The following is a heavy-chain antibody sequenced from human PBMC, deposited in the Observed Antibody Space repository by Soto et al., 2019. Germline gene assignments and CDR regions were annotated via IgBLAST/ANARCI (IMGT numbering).Heavy chain of an antibody. CDR1: GFSLTEIGGG. D-gene: IGHD3-16*01. J-gene: IGHJ5*01. V-gene: IGHV2-5*02. Sequence: QITLKESGPTLVKPTQTLTLTCSCSGFSLTEIGGGVGWIRQPPGKALEFLALVFWDDDKRYKPSLMTRLTITQHTYKNQVVLTMANIDPVDTATYYCAHNFRGGGSYTGDRFDNWGHETQV. CDR2: VFWDDDK. CDR3: AHNFRGGGSYTGDRFDN.